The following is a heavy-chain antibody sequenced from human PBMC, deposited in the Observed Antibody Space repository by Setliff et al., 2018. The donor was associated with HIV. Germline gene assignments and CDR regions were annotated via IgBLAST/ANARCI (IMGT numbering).Heavy chain of an antibody. CDR2: ITWNSGNI. CDR3: AKDYTFRGAVDAFDI. CDR1: GFTFSSLW. V-gene: IGHV3-9*01. Sequence: PGGSLRLSCEASGFTFSSLWMHWVRQAPGKGLEWVSSITWNSGNIGYADSVKGRFTISRDNAKKSLYLQMTSLKPEDTALYYCAKDYTFRGAVDAFDIWGQGTMVTVSS. J-gene: IGHJ3*02. D-gene: IGHD3-10*01.